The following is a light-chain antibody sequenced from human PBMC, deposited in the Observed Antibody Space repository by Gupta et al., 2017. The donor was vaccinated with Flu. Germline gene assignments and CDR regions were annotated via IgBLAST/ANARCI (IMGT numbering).Light chain of an antibody. CDR1: QSLLYRSDNKNY. V-gene: IGKV4-1*01. CDR3: QQYYSPLLYS. Sequence: DIEMTQSPDSLAVSLGERATINCKSSQSLLYRSDNKNYLAWYQQKPGQPPKLLIYWASSRQYGVPDRFSGSGSGTDFSLTISSLQAEDVAVYFCQQYYSPLLYSFGQWTKLEI. CDR2: WAS. J-gene: IGKJ2*03.